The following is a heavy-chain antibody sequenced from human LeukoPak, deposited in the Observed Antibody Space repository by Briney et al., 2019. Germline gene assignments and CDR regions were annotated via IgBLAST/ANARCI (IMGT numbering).Heavy chain of an antibody. CDR1: GGSISSGGYY. CDR3: AREGGYCSSTSCYNN. V-gene: IGHV4-30-2*01. CDR2: IYHSGST. D-gene: IGHD2-2*02. J-gene: IGHJ4*02. Sequence: PSETLSLTCTVSGGSISSGGYYWSWIRQPPGKGLEWIGYIYHSGSTYYNPSLKGRVTISVDRSKNQFSLKLSSVTAADTAVYYCAREGGYCSSTSCYNNWGQGTLVT.